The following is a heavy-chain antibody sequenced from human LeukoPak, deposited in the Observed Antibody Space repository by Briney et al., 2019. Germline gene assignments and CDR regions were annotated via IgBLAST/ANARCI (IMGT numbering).Heavy chain of an antibody. CDR3: ASEEHRSGA. Sequence: SETLSLTCTVSGGSISSSNYYWAWIRQPPGQGLEFIGSIYYRGNAYYNPSLKSRFTISVDTHKNQFSLSLSSVTAGDTAVSYCASEEHRSGAWGQGTLVTVTS. CDR2: IYYRGNA. J-gene: IGHJ5*02. CDR1: GGSISSSNYY. D-gene: IGHD3-22*01. V-gene: IGHV4-39*07.